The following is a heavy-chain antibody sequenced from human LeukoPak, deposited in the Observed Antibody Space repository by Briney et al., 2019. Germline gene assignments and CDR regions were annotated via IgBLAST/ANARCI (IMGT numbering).Heavy chain of an antibody. Sequence: SETLSLTCTVSGYSISSGYYWGWIRQPPGKGLEWIGSIYHSGSTYYNPSLKSRVTISVDTSKNQFSLKLSSVTAADTAVYYCARQKLRYFDCLSNWSYAFDIWGQGTMVTVSS. CDR3: ARQKLRYFDCLSNWSYAFDI. CDR2: IYHSGST. V-gene: IGHV4-38-2*02. J-gene: IGHJ3*02. D-gene: IGHD3-9*01. CDR1: GYSISSGYY.